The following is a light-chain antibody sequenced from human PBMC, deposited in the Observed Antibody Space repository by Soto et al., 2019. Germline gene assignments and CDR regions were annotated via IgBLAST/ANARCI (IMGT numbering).Light chain of an antibody. CDR2: WAS. Sequence: DIVLTQSPDSLAVSLGERATINCKSSQSVLFSSNNKNYLAWYQQKPGQPPKLLIYWASTRESGVPDRFSCSGSGTDFTLDISSLQAEDVAVYYCQQYYSSPLTFGGGTKVEIK. J-gene: IGKJ4*01. V-gene: IGKV4-1*01. CDR1: QSVLFSSNNKNY. CDR3: QQYYSSPLT.